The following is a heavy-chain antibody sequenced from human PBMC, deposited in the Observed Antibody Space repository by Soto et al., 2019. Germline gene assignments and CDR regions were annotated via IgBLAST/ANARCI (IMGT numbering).Heavy chain of an antibody. D-gene: IGHD3-10*01. CDR2: ITGGATNA. V-gene: IGHV3-23*04. Sequence: EVQLVESGGGLVQPGGSLRLSCEASGFTFSSYPMSWVRQAPGKGLEWISGITGGATNAYYADSVKGRNTISRDNSKNTLYLQLNSVRAEDTAVYYCAKEAASPGPCDSCGQATLVTVSS. J-gene: IGHJ4*02. CDR3: AKEAASPGPCDS. CDR1: GFTFSSYP.